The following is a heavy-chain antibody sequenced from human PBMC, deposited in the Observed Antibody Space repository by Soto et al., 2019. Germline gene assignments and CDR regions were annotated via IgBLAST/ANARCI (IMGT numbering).Heavy chain of an antibody. D-gene: IGHD3-22*01. Sequence: GGSLRLSCAASGFTFSDYYMSWIRQAPGKGLEWVSYISSSSSYTNYADSVKGRFTISRGNAKNSLYLQMNSLRAEDTAVYYCARAYDSSGYKVTNWFDPWGQGTLVTVSS. CDR2: ISSSSSYT. CDR3: ARAYDSSGYKVTNWFDP. CDR1: GFTFSDYY. V-gene: IGHV3-11*06. J-gene: IGHJ5*02.